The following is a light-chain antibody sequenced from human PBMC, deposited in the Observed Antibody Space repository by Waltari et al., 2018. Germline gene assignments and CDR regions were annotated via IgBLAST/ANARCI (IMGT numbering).Light chain of an antibody. CDR1: SSNIGSHT. CDR3: AAWDDGLSGRSWV. Sequence: QSVLTQPPSASGTPGQRVTISCSGSSSNIGSHTVNWYQQLPGTAPKLLIYSNYLAPLWFPDRFSGSMSGTSSSLAISGLQSEDEAYYYFAAWDDGLSGRSWVFGGGTKLTVL. J-gene: IGLJ3*02. CDR2: SNY. V-gene: IGLV1-44*01.